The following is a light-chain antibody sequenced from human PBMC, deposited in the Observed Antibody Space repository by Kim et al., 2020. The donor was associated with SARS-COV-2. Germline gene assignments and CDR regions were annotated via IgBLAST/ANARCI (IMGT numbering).Light chain of an antibody. Sequence: DIRMTQSPSSLSASVGDRVTITCRASQFISDFLAWFQQKPGKVPKLLIYAASTLQSGVPSRFSGSGSGTDFTLTISSLQPEDVATYYCQKYNNAPQTFGQGTKVDIK. V-gene: IGKV1-27*01. CDR3: QKYNNAPQT. CDR1: QFISDF. CDR2: AAS. J-gene: IGKJ1*01.